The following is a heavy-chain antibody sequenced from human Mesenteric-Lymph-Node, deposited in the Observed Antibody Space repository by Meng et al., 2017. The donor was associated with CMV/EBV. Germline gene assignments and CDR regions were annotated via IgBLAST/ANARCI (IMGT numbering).Heavy chain of an antibody. CDR1: GYSISSGYY. CDR3: ARDGLPDAFDI. V-gene: IGHV4-38-2*02. CDR2: IYHSGST. Sequence: SETLSLTCTVSGYSISSGYYWGWIRQPPGKGLEWIGSIYHSGSTYYNPSLKSRVTISVDTSKNQFSLKLSSVTAADTAVYYCARDGLPDAFDIWGQGTVVTVSS. D-gene: IGHD3/OR15-3a*01. J-gene: IGHJ3*02.